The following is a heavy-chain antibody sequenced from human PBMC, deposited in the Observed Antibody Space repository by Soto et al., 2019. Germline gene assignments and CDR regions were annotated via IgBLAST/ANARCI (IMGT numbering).Heavy chain of an antibody. CDR1: GFTFSSYA. CDR2: ISGSGGST. V-gene: IGHV3-23*01. J-gene: IGHJ5*02. Sequence: GGSLRLSCAASGFTFSSYAMSWVRQAPGKGLEWVSAISGSGGSTYYADSVKGRFTISRDNSKNTLYLQMNSLRAEDTAVYYCAKGPQGSIAARQGYNWFDPWGQGTLVTVSS. D-gene: IGHD6-6*01. CDR3: AKGPQGSIAARQGYNWFDP.